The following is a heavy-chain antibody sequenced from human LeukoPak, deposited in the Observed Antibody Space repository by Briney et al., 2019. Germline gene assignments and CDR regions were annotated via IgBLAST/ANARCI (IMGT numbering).Heavy chain of an antibody. J-gene: IGHJ4*02. CDR2: IYTSGST. CDR1: GGSISSYY. V-gene: IGHV4-4*07. Sequence: SETLSLTCTVPGGSISSYYWSWIRQPAGKGLEWIGRIYTSGSTNYNPSLKSRVTMSVDTSKNQFSLKLSSVTAADTAVYYCAKSPLGSSWYYFDYWGQGTLVTVSS. CDR3: AKSPLGSSWYYFDY. D-gene: IGHD6-13*01.